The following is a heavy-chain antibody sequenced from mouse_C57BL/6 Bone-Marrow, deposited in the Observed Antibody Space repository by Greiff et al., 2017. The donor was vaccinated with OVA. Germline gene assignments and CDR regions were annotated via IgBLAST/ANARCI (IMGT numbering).Heavy chain of an antibody. D-gene: IGHD4-1*01. CDR3: ARDALTGPFAY. CDR1: GFTFSDFY. Sequence: VQLVESGGGLVQSGRSLRLSCATSGFTFSDFYMEWVRQAPGKGLEWIAASRNKANDYTTEYSASVKGRFIVSRDTSQSILYLQMNALRAEDTAIYYCARDALTGPFAYWGQGTLVTVSA. J-gene: IGHJ3*01. CDR2: SRNKANDYTT. V-gene: IGHV7-1*01.